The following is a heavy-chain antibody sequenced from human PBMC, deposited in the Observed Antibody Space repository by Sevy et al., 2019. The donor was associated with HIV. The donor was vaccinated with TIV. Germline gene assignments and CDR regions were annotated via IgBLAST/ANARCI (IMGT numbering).Heavy chain of an antibody. V-gene: IGHV1-2*02. CDR3: ARDFLAVTSIPSDAFDI. J-gene: IGHJ3*02. CDR1: GYSFTGYY. CDR2: INPNTSDT. Sequence: ASVKVSCKASGYSFTGYYMNWVRQAPGQGLEWMGWINPNTSDTTYSEKFEGRVTMTRDSSLSTAYLELRGLRSDDTAVYYCARDFLAVTSIPSDAFDIWGQETLVTVSS. D-gene: IGHD2-21*02.